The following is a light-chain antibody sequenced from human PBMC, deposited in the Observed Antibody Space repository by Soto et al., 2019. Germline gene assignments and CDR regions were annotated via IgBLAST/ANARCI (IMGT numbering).Light chain of an antibody. J-gene: IGLJ1*01. CDR3: SSYTSSSAPYV. V-gene: IGLV2-14*01. CDR2: EVS. Sequence: QSVLTQPASVSGSPGQSITISCTGTSSDVGGYNYVSWYQQHPGKAPKLMISEVSNRPSGVSHRFSGSKSGNTASLTISGLQAEDDGDYYCSSYTSSSAPYVFGTGTKVTVL. CDR1: SSDVGGYNY.